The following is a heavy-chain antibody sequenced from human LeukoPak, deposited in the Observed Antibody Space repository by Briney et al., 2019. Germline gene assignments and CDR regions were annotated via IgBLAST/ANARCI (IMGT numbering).Heavy chain of an antibody. V-gene: IGHV2-5*02. Sequence: NESGPTLVKPRQTLTLTCTFSGFSLSTSGGGVGWIRQPPGKALERLATSYWDDDKRYSPSLKSRLTITKDTSKNPVVLTMTNMDPVDTATYYCAHRLPRYGPQGDAFDIWGQGTMVTVSS. D-gene: IGHD4-17*01. CDR1: GFSLSTSGGG. CDR3: AHRLPRYGPQGDAFDI. CDR2: SYWDDDK. J-gene: IGHJ3*02.